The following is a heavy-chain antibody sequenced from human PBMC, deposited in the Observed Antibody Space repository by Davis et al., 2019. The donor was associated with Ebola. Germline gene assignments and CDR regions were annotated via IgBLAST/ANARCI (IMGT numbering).Heavy chain of an antibody. D-gene: IGHD2-15*01. V-gene: IGHV4-59*08. CDR2: IYYSGAT. CDR1: GGSINSFC. J-gene: IGHJ6*03. CDR3: ARHGEDDVYYYYYMDV. Sequence: SETLSLTCTVSGGSINSFCWSWIRQSPGKGLEWVGNIYYSGATNYNPSLKSRVTVSVDTSKNQFSLKLSSVTAADTAVYYCARHGEDDVYYYYYMDVWGKGTTVTVS.